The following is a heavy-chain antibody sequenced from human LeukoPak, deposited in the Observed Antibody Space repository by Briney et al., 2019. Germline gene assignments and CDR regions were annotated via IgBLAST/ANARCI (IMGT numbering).Heavy chain of an antibody. CDR2: VSYDGSYK. CDR1: GFTFSRYD. CDR3: ARDGPTYGDLIDY. V-gene: IGHV3-30*04. Sequence: GGSLRLSCVASGFTFSRYDVHWVRQAPGKGLEWVAVVSYDGSYKDYADSVKGRFTISRDNSRNTLYLQMNSLRAEDTAVYYCARDGPTYGDLIDYWGQGTLVTVSS. J-gene: IGHJ4*02. D-gene: IGHD4-17*01.